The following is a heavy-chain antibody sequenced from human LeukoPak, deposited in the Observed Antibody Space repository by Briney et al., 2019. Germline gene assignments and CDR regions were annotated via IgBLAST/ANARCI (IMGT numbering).Heavy chain of an antibody. CDR3: ARGSTLAAPGAVPNDF. D-gene: IGHD6-13*01. CDR2: INPNSGAT. V-gene: IGHV1-2*07. CDR1: GYTFTGYY. J-gene: IGHJ4*02. Sequence: ASVKVSCKASGYTFTGYYMHWVRQAPGQGLEWMGWINPNSGATNYAYNFQGRIAMTRDTSITTAYMELSGLKSDDTAVYFCARGSTLAAPGAVPNDFWGQGTLVTVSS.